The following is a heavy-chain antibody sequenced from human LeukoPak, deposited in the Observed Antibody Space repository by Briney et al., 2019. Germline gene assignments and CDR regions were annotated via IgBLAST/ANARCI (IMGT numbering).Heavy chain of an antibody. Sequence: GASVNVSCKPSGHTFSGFYIHWVRQPPGQGLERKGVINPSGGSTTYAQKFQGRATVTGDTSTSTVYMELSSLRFEDTAVYYCALPFRGYTYGSSGGGADYWGQGTLVTVSS. D-gene: IGHD5-18*01. CDR2: INPSGGST. CDR1: GHTFSGFY. V-gene: IGHV1-46*01. CDR3: ALPFRGYTYGSSGGGADY. J-gene: IGHJ4*02.